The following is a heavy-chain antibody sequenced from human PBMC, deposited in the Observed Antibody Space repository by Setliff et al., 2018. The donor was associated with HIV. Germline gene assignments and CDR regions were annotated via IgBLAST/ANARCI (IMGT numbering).Heavy chain of an antibody. CDR1: GGTFSSYA. CDR2: IIPIFGTA. D-gene: IGHD3-10*01. J-gene: IGHJ3*02. Sequence: SVKVSSKASGGTFSSYAISWVRQAPGQGLEWMGGIIPIFGTANYAQKFQGRVTITTDESTSTAYMELSSLRSEDTAVYYCAGIRGGDAFDIWGQGTMVTVSS. V-gene: IGHV1-69*05. CDR3: AGIRGGDAFDI.